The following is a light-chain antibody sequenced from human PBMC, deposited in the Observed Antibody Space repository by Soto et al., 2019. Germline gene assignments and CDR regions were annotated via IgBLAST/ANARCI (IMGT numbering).Light chain of an antibody. J-gene: IGLJ2*01. CDR2: GNS. V-gene: IGLV1-40*01. Sequence: QSALTQPPSVSGAPGQRVTISCTGSSSNIGAHYDVHWYQHLPGTAPKLLIYGNSNRPSGVPDRFSGSKSGTSASLAITGLQAEDEADYYCQSYDSSLSHVVFGGGTKLTVL. CDR3: QSYDSSLSHVV. CDR1: SSNIGAHYD.